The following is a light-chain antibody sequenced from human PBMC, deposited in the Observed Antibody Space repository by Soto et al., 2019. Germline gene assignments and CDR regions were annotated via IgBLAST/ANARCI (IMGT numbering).Light chain of an antibody. CDR2: GAS. J-gene: IGKJ1*01. Sequence: EIVLTQSPGTLSLSAGERATLSCRASQSVSSNYLAWYQHKPGQAPTALIYGASNRATGVPDRFSGSGSGTDFTLTISRLEPEDFAVYYCQNYDTSPTFGQGTKVE. CDR3: QNYDTSPT. CDR1: QSVSSNY. V-gene: IGKV3-20*01.